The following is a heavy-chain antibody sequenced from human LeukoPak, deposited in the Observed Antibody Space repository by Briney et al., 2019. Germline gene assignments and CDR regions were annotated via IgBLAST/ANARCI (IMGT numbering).Heavy chain of an antibody. J-gene: IGHJ5*02. V-gene: IGHV1-46*01. Sequence: GASVKVSCKASGYTFISYQMHWVRQAPGQGLEWMGIINPTGGSTSHAQKFQGRVTMTRDTSTSTVYMELRSLRSDDTAVYYCARSTIRLGVIRFDPWGQGTLVTVSS. CDR1: GYTFISYQ. CDR2: INPTGGST. CDR3: ARSTIRLGVIRFDP. D-gene: IGHD3-16*02.